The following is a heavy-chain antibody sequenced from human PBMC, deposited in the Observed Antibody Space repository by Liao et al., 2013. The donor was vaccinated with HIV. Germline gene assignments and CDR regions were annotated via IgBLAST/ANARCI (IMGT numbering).Heavy chain of an antibody. CDR2: IYYSGST. J-gene: IGHJ3*02. D-gene: IGHD4-23*01. CDR1: GGSISSSNYY. V-gene: IGHV4-30-4*01. CDR3: ARPTTVVTPNAFDI. Sequence: QLQLQESGPGLVKPSETLSLTCTVSGGSISSSNYYWSWIRQPPGKGLEWIGCIYYSGSTDYNPSLKSRVTISVDTSKNQFSLKLTSVTAADTAVYYCARPTTVVTPNAFDIWGQGDNGHRLF.